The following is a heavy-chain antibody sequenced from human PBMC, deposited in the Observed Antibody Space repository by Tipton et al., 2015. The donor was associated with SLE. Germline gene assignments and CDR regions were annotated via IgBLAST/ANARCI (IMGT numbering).Heavy chain of an antibody. CDR2: IYYSGST. J-gene: IGHJ4*02. V-gene: IGHV4-59*01. CDR3: ARDPGHDYVWGSYRNYFDY. Sequence: TLSLTCTVSGGSISSYYWSWIRQPPGKGLEWIGYIYYSGSTNYNPSLKSRVTISVDTSKNQFSLKLSSVTAADTAVYYCARDPGHDYVWGSYRNYFDYWGQGTLVTVSS. D-gene: IGHD3-16*02. CDR1: GGSISSYY.